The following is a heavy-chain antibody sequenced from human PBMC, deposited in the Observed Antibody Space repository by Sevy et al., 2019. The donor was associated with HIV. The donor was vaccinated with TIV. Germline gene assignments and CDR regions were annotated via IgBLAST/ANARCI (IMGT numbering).Heavy chain of an antibody. Sequence: ASVKVSCKVSGYTLTQLSMHWVRQAPGKGLEWMGSFDPEDGETLYAQKFQGRVTMTEDTSTNTAYMKLSSLRSEDTAVYYCATTKDYYDSSGSPFDYWGQGTLVTVSS. J-gene: IGHJ4*02. D-gene: IGHD3-22*01. CDR2: FDPEDGET. CDR1: GYTLTQLS. V-gene: IGHV1-24*01. CDR3: ATTKDYYDSSGSPFDY.